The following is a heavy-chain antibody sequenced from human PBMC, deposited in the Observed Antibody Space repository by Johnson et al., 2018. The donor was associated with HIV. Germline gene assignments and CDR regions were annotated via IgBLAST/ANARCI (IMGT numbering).Heavy chain of an antibody. CDR1: GFTFTTYA. CDR2: ISYDGSNK. V-gene: IGHV3-30*01. Sequence: VQLVESGGGVVQPGRSLRLSCAASGFTFTTYAMHWVRQAPDKGLEWVAVISYDGSNKYYADSVKGRFTISRDNSKNTLYLQMNSLRVDDTAVYYCARDREYGLAWGWALDIWGQGTMVTMSS. D-gene: IGHD6-19*01. CDR3: ARDREYGLAWGWALDI. J-gene: IGHJ3*02.